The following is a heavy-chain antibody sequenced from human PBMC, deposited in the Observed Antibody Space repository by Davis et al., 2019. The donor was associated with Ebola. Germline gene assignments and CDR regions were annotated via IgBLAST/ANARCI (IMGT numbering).Heavy chain of an antibody. J-gene: IGHJ4*02. Sequence: GGSLRLSCAASGFTFSDYYMIWIRQSPGKGLEWLSYISSSASVIYYADSVKVRFTVSRDNARNSLYLRMNSLRAEDTAVYYCARDYYGAGSYSQFDNWGQGTLVTVSS. CDR3: ARDYYGAGSYSQFDN. V-gene: IGHV3-11*04. CDR1: GFTFSDYY. D-gene: IGHD3-10*01. CDR2: ISSSASVI.